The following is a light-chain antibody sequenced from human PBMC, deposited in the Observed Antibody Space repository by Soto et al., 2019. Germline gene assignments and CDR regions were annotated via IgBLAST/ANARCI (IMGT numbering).Light chain of an antibody. CDR2: GAS. J-gene: IGKJ4*01. CDR1: QSVSNN. V-gene: IGKV3D-15*01. CDR3: QQYSVWPLT. Sequence: EIVLTQSPATLSVSPGERAALSCRASQSVSNNLAWYQQKPGQPPRLLIFGASTRATGIPARFRGSGSEAEFALTISTLQSEDFAVYYCQQYSVWPLTFGGGTKVDIK.